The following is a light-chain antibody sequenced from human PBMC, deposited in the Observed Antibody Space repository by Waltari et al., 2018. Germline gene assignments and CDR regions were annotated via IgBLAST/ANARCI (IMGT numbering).Light chain of an antibody. J-gene: IGKJ4*01. CDR1: QSVSNF. CDR3: QQRANWPPLT. V-gene: IGKV3-11*01. CDR2: HAS. Sequence: EIVLTLSPATLSLSPGERATLSCRASQSVSNFLAWYQQKPGQAPRLLIYHASKRATDIPDRFSGRGSGTDFTLTISSLEPGDSAVYYCQQRANWPPLTFGGGTRVEI.